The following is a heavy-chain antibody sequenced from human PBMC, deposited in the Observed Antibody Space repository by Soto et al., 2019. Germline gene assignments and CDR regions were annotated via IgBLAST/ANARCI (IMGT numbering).Heavy chain of an antibody. D-gene: IGHD5-12*01. V-gene: IGHV5-51*01. CDR2: IYPGDSDT. CDR3: ARMVEMATIGAFDI. J-gene: IGHJ3*02. CDR1: GYRFTSYG. Sequence: GESLRVSCKGAGYRFTSYGSGWVRQMTGKGLEWMGIIYPGDSDTRYSPSFQGQVTISADKSISTAYLQWSSLKASDTAMYYCARMVEMATIGAFDIWGQGTMVTVSS.